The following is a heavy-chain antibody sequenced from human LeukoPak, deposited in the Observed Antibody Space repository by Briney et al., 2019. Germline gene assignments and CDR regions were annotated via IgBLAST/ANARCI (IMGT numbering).Heavy chain of an antibody. J-gene: IGHJ5*02. CDR3: ARDLSITMIVESNLFDP. Sequence: ASVKVSCKASGGTFSSYAISWVRQAPGQGLEWMGRIIPILGIANYAQKFQGRVTITADKSTSTAYMELSSLRSEDTAVYYCARDLSITMIVESNLFDPWGQGTLVTVSS. V-gene: IGHV1-69*04. D-gene: IGHD3-22*01. CDR1: GGTFSSYA. CDR2: IIPILGIA.